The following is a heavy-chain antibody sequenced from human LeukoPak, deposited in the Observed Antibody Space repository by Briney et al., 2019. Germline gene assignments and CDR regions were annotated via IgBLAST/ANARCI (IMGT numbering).Heavy chain of an antibody. D-gene: IGHD3-10*01. CDR2: IIPIFGTA. Sequence: GASVKASCKASGGTFSSYAISWVRQAPGQGLEWMGGIIPIFGTANHAQKFQGRVTITTDESTSTAYMELSSLRSEDTAVYYCARDLDYYGSGRPYNWFDPWGQGTLVTVSS. J-gene: IGHJ5*02. CDR1: GGTFSSYA. V-gene: IGHV1-69*05. CDR3: ARDLDYYGSGRPYNWFDP.